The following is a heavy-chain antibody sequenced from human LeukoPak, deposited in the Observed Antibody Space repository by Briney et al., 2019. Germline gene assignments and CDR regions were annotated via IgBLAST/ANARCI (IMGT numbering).Heavy chain of an antibody. CDR1: GYTFTSYD. Sequence: ASVKVSCKASGYTFTSYDINWVRQAPGQGLEWMGWMNPNSGNTVYAQKFQGRVTITRNTSISTAYMELSSLRSEDTAVYYCARATYYYGSGSYGDWFDPWGQATLVTVSS. CDR2: MNPNSGNT. D-gene: IGHD3-10*01. J-gene: IGHJ5*02. CDR3: ARATYYYGSGSYGDWFDP. V-gene: IGHV1-8*03.